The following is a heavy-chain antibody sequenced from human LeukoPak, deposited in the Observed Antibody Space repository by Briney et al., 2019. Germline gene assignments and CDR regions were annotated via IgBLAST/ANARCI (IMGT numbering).Heavy chain of an antibody. CDR2: IYASGTS. CDR3: ARGLDGYGTFDY. V-gene: IGHV4-4*07. J-gene: IGHJ4*01. CDR1: GGSISSYY. Sequence: SETLSLTCTVSGGSISSYYWTWIRQPAGKGVEWIGRIYASGTSNYNPSLKSRVTISADKSKNQFSLRLSSVTAADTAVYYCARGLDGYGTFDYWGQGTLVTVSS. D-gene: IGHD5-24*01.